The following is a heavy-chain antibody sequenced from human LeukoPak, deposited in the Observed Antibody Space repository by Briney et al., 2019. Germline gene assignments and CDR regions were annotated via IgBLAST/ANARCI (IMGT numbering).Heavy chain of an antibody. Sequence: SETLSLTCAVYGGSFSGYYWSWIRQPPGKGLEWIGEINHSGSTNYNPSLKSRVTISADTSKNQFSLKLSSVTAADTAVYYCGTLWLRGLVAFDIWGQGTMVTVSS. J-gene: IGHJ3*02. CDR2: INHSGST. CDR1: GGSFSGYY. V-gene: IGHV4-34*01. CDR3: GTLWLRGLVAFDI. D-gene: IGHD5-18*01.